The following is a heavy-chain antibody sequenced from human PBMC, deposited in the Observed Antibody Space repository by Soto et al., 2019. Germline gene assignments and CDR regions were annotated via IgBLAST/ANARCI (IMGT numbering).Heavy chain of an antibody. V-gene: IGHV6-1*01. D-gene: IGHD3-22*01. Sequence: PSQTLSLTCAISGDSVSSNSAAWDWIRQSPSRGLEWLGRTYYRSKWYNDYAVSVESRITINPDTSKNQFSLQLNSVTPEDTAVYYCARDGPYYDSSGYYYGFDYWGQGTLVTVSS. CDR2: TYYRSKWYN. CDR1: GDSVSSNSAA. J-gene: IGHJ4*02. CDR3: ARDGPYYDSSGYYYGFDY.